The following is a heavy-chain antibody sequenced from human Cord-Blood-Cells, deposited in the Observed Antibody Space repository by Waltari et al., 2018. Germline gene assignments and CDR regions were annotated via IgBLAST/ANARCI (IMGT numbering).Heavy chain of an antibody. CDR2: INPNSGGT. J-gene: IGHJ2*01. V-gene: IGHV1-2*04. Sequence: QVQLVQSGAEVKKPGASVTVSCKASGYTFTGYYMPWVRQAPGQGLEWMGWINPNSGGTNYAQKFQGWVTMTRDTSISTAYMELSRLRSDDTAVYYCARGAAGESYWYFDLWGRGTLVTVSS. CDR1: GYTFTGYY. CDR3: ARGAAGESYWYFDL. D-gene: IGHD7-27*01.